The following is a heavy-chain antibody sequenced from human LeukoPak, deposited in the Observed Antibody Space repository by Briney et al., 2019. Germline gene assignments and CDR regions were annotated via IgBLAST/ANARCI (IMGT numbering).Heavy chain of an antibody. D-gene: IGHD6-19*01. J-gene: IGHJ4*02. CDR3: ARRQQWLVPGY. CDR2: INHSGST. Sequence: SETLSLTCAVYGGSFSGYYWRRIRQPPGKGLEWIGEINHSGSTNYNPSLKSRVTISVDTSKNQFSLKLSSVTAADTAVYYCARRQQWLVPGYWGQGTLVTVSS. V-gene: IGHV4-34*01. CDR1: GGSFSGYY.